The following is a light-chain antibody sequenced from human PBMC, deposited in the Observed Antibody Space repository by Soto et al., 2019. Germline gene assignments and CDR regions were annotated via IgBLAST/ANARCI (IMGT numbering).Light chain of an antibody. CDR2: EGS. V-gene: IGLV2-23*01. J-gene: IGLJ2*01. CDR1: SSDVGSYNH. Sequence: QSALTQPASVSGSPGQSITISCTGTSSDVGSYNHVSWYQQHPGKAPKLMIYEGSKRPSGVSNRFSGSKSGNTASLTISGLQAEDEADSDCCSYAGSSTSKVFGGGTKLTVL. CDR3: CSYAGSSTSKV.